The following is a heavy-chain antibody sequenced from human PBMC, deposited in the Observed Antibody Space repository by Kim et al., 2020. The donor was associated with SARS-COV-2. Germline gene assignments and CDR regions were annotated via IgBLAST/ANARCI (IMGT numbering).Heavy chain of an antibody. CDR3: ARVGPTLCSGGSCYARYYYYGMDV. Sequence: ASVKVSCKASGYTFTSYAMHWVRQAPGQRLEWMGWINAGNGNTKYSQKFQGRVTITRDTSASTAYMELSSLRSEDTAVYYCARVGPTLCSGGSCYARYYYYGMDVWGQGTTVTVSS. V-gene: IGHV1-3*01. CDR2: INAGNGNT. J-gene: IGHJ6*02. D-gene: IGHD2-15*01. CDR1: GYTFTSYA.